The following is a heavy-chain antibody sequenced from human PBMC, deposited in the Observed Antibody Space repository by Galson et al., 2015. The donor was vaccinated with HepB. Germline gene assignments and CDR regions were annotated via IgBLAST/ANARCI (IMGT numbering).Heavy chain of an antibody. CDR3: AKDGTYTSGWRSYYFDY. CDR2: ILYDGSKK. J-gene: IGHJ4*02. D-gene: IGHD6-19*01. V-gene: IGHV3-30*18. Sequence: GKGLEWVALILYDGSKKYYADAVKGRFTISRDNSKNTLYLQVNSLRAEDTAVYYCAKDGTYTSGWRSYYFDYWGQGTLVTVSS.